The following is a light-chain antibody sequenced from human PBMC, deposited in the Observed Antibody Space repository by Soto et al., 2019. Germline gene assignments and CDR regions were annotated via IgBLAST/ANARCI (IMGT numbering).Light chain of an antibody. Sequence: IQMTQSPSTLSASVGDRVTLXXRASQSISSWLAWYQQKPGTAPKXLIDKASSLESWGPSRFSGSGSGTEFTLTSSSLQPDDFATYYCQQYNSYPLTFGGGIKVDI. CDR1: QSISSW. V-gene: IGKV1-5*03. CDR2: KAS. CDR3: QQYNSYPLT. J-gene: IGKJ4*01.